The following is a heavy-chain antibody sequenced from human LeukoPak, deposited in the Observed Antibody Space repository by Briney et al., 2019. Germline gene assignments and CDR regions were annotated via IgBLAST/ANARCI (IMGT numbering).Heavy chain of an antibody. Sequence: GGSLRLSCAASGFTFSNYWVSWVRQAPGKGLEWVANIKQDGSEKYYADSLKGRFTISRDNGKNSLYLQMNSLRAEDTAVYYCASGQGLGYWGQGTLVTVSS. D-gene: IGHD6-19*01. V-gene: IGHV3-7*03. CDR1: GFTFSNYW. CDR3: ASGQGLGY. CDR2: IKQDGSEK. J-gene: IGHJ4*02.